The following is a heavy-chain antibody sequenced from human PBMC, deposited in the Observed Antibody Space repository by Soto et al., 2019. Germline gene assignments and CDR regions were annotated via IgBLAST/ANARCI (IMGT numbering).Heavy chain of an antibody. CDR1: GYTFTNNG. Sequence: QVQLVQSGAEVKKPGASVKVSFKTSGYTFTNNGINWVRQAAGQGREWMGWISGYNGNTAYAQKRQGRVTMTTDTVTSTAYMELRSLRSDDTAVSYCARGSTHYGMDVWGQGTTVNVSS. J-gene: IGHJ6*02. V-gene: IGHV1-18*04. CDR3: ARGSTHYGMDV. CDR2: ISGYNGNT. D-gene: IGHD1-1*01.